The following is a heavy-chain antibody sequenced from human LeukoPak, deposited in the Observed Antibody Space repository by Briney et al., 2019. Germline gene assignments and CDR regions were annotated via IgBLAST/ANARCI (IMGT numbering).Heavy chain of an antibody. CDR2: ISNNGEDT. D-gene: IGHD6-19*01. V-gene: IGHV3-64*02. J-gene: IGHJ4*02. CDR3: VRGGGGVAGTYDY. CDR1: GFTFITYA. Sequence: GGTLRLSCAASGFTFITYAFHWVCHAPRKGLEYVSAISNNGEDTTYADSVKGRFTISRDNSKNTLYLQMGSLRAEDRAVDYCVRGGGGVAGTYDYWGQGTLVTVSS.